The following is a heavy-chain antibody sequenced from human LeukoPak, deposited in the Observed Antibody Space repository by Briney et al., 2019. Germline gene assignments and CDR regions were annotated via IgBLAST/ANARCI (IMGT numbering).Heavy chain of an antibody. CDR3: ARKSPRFGEFMYNWFDP. J-gene: IGHJ5*02. CDR2: ISGSGGNT. D-gene: IGHD3-10*01. CDR1: GFTFSSYA. Sequence: PGGSLRLSCAASGFTFSSYAMSWVRQAPGKGLEWVSAISGSGGNTYSADSVKGRFTISRDNSKNTLYLQMNSLRAEDTAVYYCARKSPRFGEFMYNWFDPWGQGTLVTVSS. V-gene: IGHV3-23*01.